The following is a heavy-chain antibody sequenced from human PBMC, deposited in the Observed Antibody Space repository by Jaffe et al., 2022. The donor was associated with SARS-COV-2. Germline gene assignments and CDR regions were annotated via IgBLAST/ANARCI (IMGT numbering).Heavy chain of an antibody. J-gene: IGHJ6*03. CDR1: GFTFSSYS. V-gene: IGHV3-21*01. Sequence: EVQLVESGGGLVKPGGSLRLSCAASGFTFSSYSMNWVRQAPGKGLEWVSSISSSSSYIYYADSVKGRFTISRDNAKNSLYLQMNSLRAEDTAVYYCVRGAEVYYYMDVWGKGTTVTVSS. CDR2: ISSSSSYI. CDR3: VRGAEVYYYMDV. D-gene: IGHD3-10*01.